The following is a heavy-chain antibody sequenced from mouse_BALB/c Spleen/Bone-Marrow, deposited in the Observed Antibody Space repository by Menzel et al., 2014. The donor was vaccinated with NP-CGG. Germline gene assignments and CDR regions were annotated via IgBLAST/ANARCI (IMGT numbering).Heavy chain of an antibody. Sequence: VKLMDSGPGLVAPSQSLSITCTVSGFSLTSYGVHWVRQPPGKGLEWLGVIWAGGSTNYNSALMSRLSISKDNSKSQIFLKMNSLQTDDTAMYYCARDREYGYYYAMDYWGQGTSVTVSS. CDR3: ARDREYGYYYAMDY. J-gene: IGHJ4*01. V-gene: IGHV2-9*02. CDR1: GFSLTSYG. D-gene: IGHD2-2*01. CDR2: IWAGGST.